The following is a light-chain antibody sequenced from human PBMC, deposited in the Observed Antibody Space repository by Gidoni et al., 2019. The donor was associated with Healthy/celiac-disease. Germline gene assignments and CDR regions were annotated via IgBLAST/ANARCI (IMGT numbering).Light chain of an antibody. J-gene: IGKJ3*01. CDR2: WAS. CDR3: QQYYSTPQAVT. CDR1: QSVLYSSNNKNY. V-gene: IGKV4-1*01. Sequence: DIVMTQSPDSLAVSLGERATINCKSSQSVLYSSNNKNYLAWYQQKPGQPPKLLIYWASTRESGVPDRFSGSGSGTDFTLTISSLQAEDVAVYYCQQYYSTPQAVTFGPXTKVDIK.